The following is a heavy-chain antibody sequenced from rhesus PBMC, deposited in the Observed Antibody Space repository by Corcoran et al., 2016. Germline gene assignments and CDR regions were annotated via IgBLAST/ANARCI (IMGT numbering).Heavy chain of an antibody. D-gene: IGHD1-44*02. CDR2: IYGSSGTT. CDR1: GYSISSGYD. CDR3: ARAGAVIYGLDS. Sequence: QVQLQESGPGVVKPSETLSLTCAVSGYSISSGYDWSWIRQPPGKGLEWIGYIYGSSGTTNDNPSLKNRVNISKDTSKNQFSLKLSSVTAADTAVYYCARAGAVIYGLDSWGQGVVVTVSS. J-gene: IGHJ6*01. V-gene: IGHV4-76*01.